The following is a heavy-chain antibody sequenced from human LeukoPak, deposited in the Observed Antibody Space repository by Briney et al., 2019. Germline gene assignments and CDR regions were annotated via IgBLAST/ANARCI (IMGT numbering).Heavy chain of an antibody. CDR2: INHSGST. Sequence: PSETLSLTCAAYGGSFSGYYWSWIRQPPGKGLEWIGEINHSGSTNYNPSLKSRVTISVDTSKNQFSLKLSSVTAADTAVYYCARLYRATDAFDIWGQGTMVTVSS. V-gene: IGHV4-34*01. CDR1: GGSFSGYY. J-gene: IGHJ3*02. CDR3: ARLYRATDAFDI. D-gene: IGHD1-26*01.